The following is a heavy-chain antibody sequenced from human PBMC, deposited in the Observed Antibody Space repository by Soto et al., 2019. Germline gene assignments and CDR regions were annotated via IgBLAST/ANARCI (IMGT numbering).Heavy chain of an antibody. J-gene: IGHJ6*02. Sequence: GGSLRLSCAASGFTFSSYAMSWVRQAPGKGLEWVSAISGRGDSSYYADSVKGRFTISRDNSKNTLYLQMNSLRAEDTAVYYCAKEAWCIAAALPSHGMDVWCQGPTVTVSS. CDR3: AKEAWCIAAALPSHGMDV. D-gene: IGHD6-13*01. CDR1: GFTFSSYA. CDR2: ISGRGDSS. V-gene: IGHV3-23*01.